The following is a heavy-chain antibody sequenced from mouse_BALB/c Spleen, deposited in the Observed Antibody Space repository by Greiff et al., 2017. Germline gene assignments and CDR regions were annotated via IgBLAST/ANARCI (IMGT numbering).Heavy chain of an antibody. CDR2: ISYSGST. CDR3: ARSPTVVAPDYAMDY. D-gene: IGHD1-1*01. CDR1: GYSITSDYA. J-gene: IGHJ4*01. V-gene: IGHV3-2*02. Sequence: DVKLQESGPGLVKPSQSLSLTCTVTGYSITSDYAWNWIRQFPGNKLEWMGYISYSGSTSYNPSLKSRISITRDTSKNQFFLQLNSVTTEDTATYYCARSPTVVAPDYAMDYWGQGTSVTVSS.